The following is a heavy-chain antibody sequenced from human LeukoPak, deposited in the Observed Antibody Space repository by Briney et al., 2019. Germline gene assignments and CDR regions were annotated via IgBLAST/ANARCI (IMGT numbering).Heavy chain of an antibody. CDR1: GGSFSGYY. D-gene: IGHD2-2*01. CDR2: INHSGST. Sequence: PSETLSLTCAVYGGSFSGYYWSWIRQPPGKGLEWIGEINHSGSTNYNPSLKSRVTISVDTSKNQFSLNLTSVTTADTAVYYCARVSCSSTSCPRRDALDVWGQGTMVTVSS. CDR3: ARVSCSSTSCPRRDALDV. V-gene: IGHV4-34*01. J-gene: IGHJ3*01.